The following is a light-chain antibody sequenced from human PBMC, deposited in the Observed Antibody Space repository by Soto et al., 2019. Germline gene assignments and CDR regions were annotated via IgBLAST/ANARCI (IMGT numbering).Light chain of an antibody. V-gene: IGLV3-1*01. Sequence: SYELTQPPSVSVSPGQTASITCSGDKLGDKYVCWYQQKPGQSPVLVIYQDTKRPSGIPARFSGSNSGNTATLTISGTQAMDEADYYCQAWDSSTAVFGGGTKLTVL. CDR1: KLGDKY. J-gene: IGLJ2*01. CDR3: QAWDSSTAV. CDR2: QDT.